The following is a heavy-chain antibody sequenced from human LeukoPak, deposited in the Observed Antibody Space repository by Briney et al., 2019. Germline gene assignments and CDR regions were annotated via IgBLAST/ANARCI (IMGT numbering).Heavy chain of an antibody. CDR1: GGSFSGYY. CDR2: INHGGST. CDR3: ASSLHYFDY. J-gene: IGHJ4*02. V-gene: IGHV4-34*01. Sequence: SETLSLTCAVYGGSFSGYYWSWIRQPPGKGLEWIGEINHGGSTNYNPSLKSRATISVDTSKDQFSLKLSSVTAADTAVYYCASSLHYFDYWGQGTLVTVSS.